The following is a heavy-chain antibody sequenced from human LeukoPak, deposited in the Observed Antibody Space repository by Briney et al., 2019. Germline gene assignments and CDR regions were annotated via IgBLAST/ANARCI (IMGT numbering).Heavy chain of an antibody. J-gene: IGHJ4*02. CDR2: IKFDESEK. V-gene: IGHV3-7*04. CDR3: ARVTTNGYFEY. D-gene: IGHD1-1*01. CDR1: GFTFSDYW. Sequence: GGSLRLSCAASGFTFSDYWMSWVRQAPGKGLEWVASIKFDESEKDYMDSVKGRFTISRDSAKSSLYLQMNSLRAEDTAVYFCARVTTNGYFEYWGQGSLVTVSP.